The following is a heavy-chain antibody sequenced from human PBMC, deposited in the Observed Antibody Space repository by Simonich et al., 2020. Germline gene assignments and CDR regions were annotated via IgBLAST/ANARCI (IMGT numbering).Heavy chain of an antibody. V-gene: IGHV3-21*01. CDR2: SSSSSRYI. CDR1: GFTFSSYS. CDR3: ARKRFLEWFFDY. D-gene: IGHD3-3*01. J-gene: IGHJ4*02. Sequence: EVQLVESGGGLVKPGGSLRLSCAASGFTFSSYSMNWVRQAPGKGLGWGSSSSSSSRYIYYADSVKGRFTISRDNAKNSLYLQMNSLRAEDTAVYYCARKRFLEWFFDYWGQGTLVTVSS.